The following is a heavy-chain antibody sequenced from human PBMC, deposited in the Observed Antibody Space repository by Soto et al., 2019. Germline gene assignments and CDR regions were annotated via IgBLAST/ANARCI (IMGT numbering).Heavy chain of an antibody. CDR3: ARRGLSCSSTFRYYYYGMDV. J-gene: IGHJ6*02. Sequence: QVQLVQSGAEVKKPGASVKVSCKASGYTFTSYDINWVRQATGQGLEWMGWMNPNSGNTGYAQKFQGRVTMTRNTSRSTAYMELSSVRSEDTAVYYCARRGLSCSSTFRYYYYGMDVWGQGTTVTVSS. CDR1: GYTFTSYD. V-gene: IGHV1-8*01. CDR2: MNPNSGNT. D-gene: IGHD6-6*01.